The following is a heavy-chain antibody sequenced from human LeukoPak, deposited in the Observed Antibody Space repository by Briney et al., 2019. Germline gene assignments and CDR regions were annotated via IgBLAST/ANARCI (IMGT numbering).Heavy chain of an antibody. V-gene: IGHV3-21*04. CDR2: ISSSSSYI. CDR3: AKDTPPYYGSGINDY. D-gene: IGHD3-10*01. CDR1: GFTFSSYS. Sequence: GGSLRLSCAASGFTFSSYSMNWGRQAPGKGLEWVSSISSSSSYIYYADSVKGGFTISRDNSKNTLYLQMNSLRAEDTAVYYCAKDTPPYYGSGINDYWGQGTLVTVSS. J-gene: IGHJ4*02.